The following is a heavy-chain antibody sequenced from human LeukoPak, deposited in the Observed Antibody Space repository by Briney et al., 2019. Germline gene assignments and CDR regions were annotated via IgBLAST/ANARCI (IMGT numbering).Heavy chain of an antibody. CDR1: GGTFSSYA. J-gene: IGHJ4*02. V-gene: IGHV1-69*13. CDR3: ARRRGGVGATKYYFDY. D-gene: IGHD1-26*01. CDR2: IIPIFGTA. Sequence: ASVKVSCKASGGTFSSYAISWVRQAPGQGLEWMGGIIPIFGTANYAQKFQGRVTITADESTSTAYMELSSLRSEDTAVYYCARRRGGVGATKYYFDYWGQGTQVTVSS.